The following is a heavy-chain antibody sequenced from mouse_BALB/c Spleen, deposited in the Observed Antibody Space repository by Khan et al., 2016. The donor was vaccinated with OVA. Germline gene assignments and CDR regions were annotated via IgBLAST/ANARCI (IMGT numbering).Heavy chain of an antibody. D-gene: IGHD2-1*01. J-gene: IGHJ1*01. CDR3: VRHGYYGNYDWYFDV. V-gene: IGHV4-1*02. CDR1: EFDFSRYW. CDR2: INPDSSTI. Sequence: EVKLLESGGGLVQPGGSLKLSCAASEFDFSRYWMSWVRQAPGKGLEWIGEINPDSSTINYTPSLKDKFILSRDNAKNTLYLQMSKVRSEDTALYYCVRHGYYGNYDWYFDVWGAGTTVTVSS.